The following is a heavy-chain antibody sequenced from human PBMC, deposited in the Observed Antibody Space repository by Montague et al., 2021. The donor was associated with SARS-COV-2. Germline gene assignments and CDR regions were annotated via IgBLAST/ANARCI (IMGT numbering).Heavy chain of an antibody. CDR2: ISRSGDRT. CDR1: GFTFDDYG. J-gene: IGHJ4*02. D-gene: IGHD3-10*01. Sequence: SLRLSCAVSGFTFDDYGMSWVRQVPGKGLEWVSGISRSGDRTAYGDSVKGRFIISRDNAKNSLHLQMNSLRVEDTALYYCTRGFRGGPFDCWGQGTPVTVSS. CDR3: TRGFRGGPFDC. V-gene: IGHV3-20*04.